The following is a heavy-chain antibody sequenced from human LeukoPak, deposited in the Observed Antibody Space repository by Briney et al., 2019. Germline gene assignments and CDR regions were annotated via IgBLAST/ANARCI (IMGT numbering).Heavy chain of an antibody. CDR2: IYTSGST. CDR3: AREVGMVRGVIITDNFDY. J-gene: IGHJ4*02. Sequence: KPSETLSLTCTVSGGSISSGSYYWSWIWQPAGKGLEWIGRIYTSGSTNYNPSLKSRVTISVDTSKNQFPLKLSSVTAADTAVYYCAREVGMVRGVIITDNFDYWGQGTLVTVSS. V-gene: IGHV4-61*02. D-gene: IGHD3-10*01. CDR1: GGSISSGSYY.